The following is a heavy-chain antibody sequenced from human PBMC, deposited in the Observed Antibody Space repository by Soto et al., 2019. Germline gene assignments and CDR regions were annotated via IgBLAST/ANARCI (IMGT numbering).Heavy chain of an antibody. CDR2: ISSSSSYI. CDR3: ARDGGEEYSSSWPPSGMDV. D-gene: IGHD6-13*01. J-gene: IGHJ6*02. V-gene: IGHV3-21*01. CDR1: GFTFSSYS. Sequence: PGGSLRLSCAASGFTFSSYSMNWVRQAPGKGLEWVSSISSSSSYIYYADSVKGRFTISRDNAKNSLFLQMNSLRAEDTAVYYCARDGGEEYSSSWPPSGMDVWGQGTTVTVSS.